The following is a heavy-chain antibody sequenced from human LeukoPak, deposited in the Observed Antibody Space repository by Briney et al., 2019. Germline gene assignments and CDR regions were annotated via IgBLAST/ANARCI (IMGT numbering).Heavy chain of an antibody. Sequence: GESLKISCKGSGYSLSSSWIGWVRQMPGRGLEWMGIVYAVDSDTKYSPSFQGHVTISLDRSINTAYLQWNSLQASDTAIYYCARPFDSSGFDYWGQGTLITVTS. V-gene: IGHV5-51*01. CDR1: GYSLSSSW. CDR2: VYAVDSDT. J-gene: IGHJ4*02. D-gene: IGHD3-22*01. CDR3: ARPFDSSGFDY.